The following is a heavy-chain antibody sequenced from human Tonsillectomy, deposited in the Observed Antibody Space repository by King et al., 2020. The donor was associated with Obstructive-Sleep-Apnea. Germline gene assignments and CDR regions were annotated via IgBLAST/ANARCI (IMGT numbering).Heavy chain of an antibody. CDR3: ARHGDYSGYDYRGMDV. CDR1: GYSFTSYW. V-gene: IGHV5-51*01. D-gene: IGHD5-12*01. Sequence: QLVQSGAEVKKPGGSLKISWKGSGYSFTSYWIGWVRQMPGKGLEWMGIIYPGDSYTRYSPSFPGKVTISAHKSISTAYLQWSSLKASDSAMFYCARHGDYSGYDYRGMDVWGQGTTVTVSS. J-gene: IGHJ6*02. CDR2: IYPGDSYT.